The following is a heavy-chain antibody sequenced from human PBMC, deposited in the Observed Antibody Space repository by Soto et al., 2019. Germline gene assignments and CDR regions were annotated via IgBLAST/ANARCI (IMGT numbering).Heavy chain of an antibody. J-gene: IGHJ4*02. D-gene: IGHD4-17*01. CDR1: GFTFSNFW. CDR3: ARGHYGDGLG. CDR2: IRYDGSER. Sequence: EVQLVESGRGLVQPVGSLRLSCAASGFTFSNFWMTWVRQPPGKGLEWVANIRYDGSERYHVDSVKGRFTISRDNAKNSLYLQMNSLRVEDTAMYYCARGHYGDGLGWGQGTLVTVSS. V-gene: IGHV3-7*05.